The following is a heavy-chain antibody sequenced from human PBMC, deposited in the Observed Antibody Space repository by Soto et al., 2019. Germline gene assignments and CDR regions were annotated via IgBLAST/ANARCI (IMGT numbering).Heavy chain of an antibody. CDR2: IKQDGSEK. CDR1: GFTFSRYW. Sequence: PGGSLRLSCAASGFTFSRYWMSWVRQAPEKGLEWVANIKQDGSEKYYVDSVKGRSTISRDNAKNSLYLQMNSLRAEDTAVYYCATSRNPYGDYNPYWGQGTLVTVSS. D-gene: IGHD4-17*01. J-gene: IGHJ4*02. V-gene: IGHV3-7*01. CDR3: ATSRNPYGDYNPY.